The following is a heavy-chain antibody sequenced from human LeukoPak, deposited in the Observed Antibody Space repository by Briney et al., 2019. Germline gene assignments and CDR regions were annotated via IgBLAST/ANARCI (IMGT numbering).Heavy chain of an antibody. D-gene: IGHD3-10*01. CDR2: INSDGSST. CDR3: AMVRGYYYHGLGV. CDR1: GFTFSSYW. Sequence: GGSLRLSCAASGFTFSSYWMHWVRQAPGKGLVWVSRINSDGSSTSYADSVKGRFTISRDNAMNTLYLQMNSLRAEDTAVYYCAMVRGYYYHGLGVWGQGTTVTVSS. V-gene: IGHV3-74*01. J-gene: IGHJ6*02.